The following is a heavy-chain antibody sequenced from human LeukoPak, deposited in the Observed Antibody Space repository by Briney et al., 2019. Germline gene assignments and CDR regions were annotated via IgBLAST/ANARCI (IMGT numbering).Heavy chain of an antibody. CDR1: GGSFSGYY. J-gene: IGHJ4*02. D-gene: IGHD5-12*01. Sequence: SETLSLTCAVYGGSFSGYYWSWIRQPPGKGLEWIGEINHSGSTNYNPSLKSGVTISVDTSKNQFSLKLSSVTAADTAVYYCARSVGMATITPLDYWGQGTLVTVSS. V-gene: IGHV4-34*01. CDR2: INHSGST. CDR3: ARSVGMATITPLDY.